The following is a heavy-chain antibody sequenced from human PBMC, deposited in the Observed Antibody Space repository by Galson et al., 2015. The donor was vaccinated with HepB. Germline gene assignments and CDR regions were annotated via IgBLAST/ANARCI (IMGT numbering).Heavy chain of an antibody. D-gene: IGHD3-10*01. Sequence: SLRLSCAASGFTFSNAWMSWVRQAPGKGLEWAGRIKSKTDGGTTDYAAPVKGRFTISRDDSKNTLYLQMNSLKTEDTAVYYCTTDFSLLWFGEFARFGVQYWGQGTLVTVSS. V-gene: IGHV3-15*01. J-gene: IGHJ4*02. CDR1: GFTFSNAW. CDR3: TTDFSLLWFGEFARFGVQY. CDR2: IKSKTDGGTT.